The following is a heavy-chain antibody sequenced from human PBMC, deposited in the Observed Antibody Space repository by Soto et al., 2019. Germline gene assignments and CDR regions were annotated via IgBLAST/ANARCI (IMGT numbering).Heavy chain of an antibody. D-gene: IGHD1-26*01. J-gene: IGHJ4*02. CDR2: VYYSGTT. Sequence: SETLSLTCTVSGGSIRNGDYYWGWIRQPPGKGLEWIGYVYYSGTTYSHPSLNSRVSISVDTSENQFPLRLTSVTAADTAVYYCVTVNLVGAAYYFDYWGPGTLVTVSS. CDR1: GGSIRNGDYY. CDR3: VTVNLVGAAYYFDY. V-gene: IGHV4-30-4*01.